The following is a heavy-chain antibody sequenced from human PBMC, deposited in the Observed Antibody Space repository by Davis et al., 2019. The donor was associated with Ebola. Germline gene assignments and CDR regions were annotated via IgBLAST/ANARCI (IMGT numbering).Heavy chain of an antibody. CDR2: IVVGSGNT. CDR3: ARDLSVAGSFDY. Sequence: SVKVSCKASGFTFTSSAVQWVRQARGQRLEWIGWIVVGSGNTNYAQKFQERVTITRDMSTSTAYMELRSLRSDDTAVYYCARDLSVAGSFDYWGQGTLVTVSS. D-gene: IGHD6-19*01. V-gene: IGHV1-58*01. J-gene: IGHJ4*02. CDR1: GFTFTSSA.